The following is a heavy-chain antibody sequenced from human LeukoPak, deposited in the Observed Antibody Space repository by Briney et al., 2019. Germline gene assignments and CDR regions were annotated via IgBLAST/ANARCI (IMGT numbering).Heavy chain of an antibody. V-gene: IGHV3-23*01. CDR3: AKDRGSTGWFDY. CDR2: ISVTGSSA. Sequence: PGGSLRLSCAASGFTYSSYAMTWVRQAPGRGLEWVSSISVTGSSAYYADSVKGRFTISRDNSMNTVDLQMNSLRADDTAVYYCAKDRGSTGWFDYWGRGTLVPVSS. J-gene: IGHJ5*01. D-gene: IGHD2-8*02. CDR1: GFTYSSYA.